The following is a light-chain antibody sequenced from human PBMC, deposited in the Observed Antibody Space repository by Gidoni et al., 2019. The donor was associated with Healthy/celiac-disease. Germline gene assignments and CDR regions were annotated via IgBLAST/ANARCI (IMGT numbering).Light chain of an antibody. CDR3: MQALQTRT. Sequence: IVMTQSPLSLPVTPGEPASISCRSSQSLLHSNGYNYMDWYLQKPGQSPQLLIYLGSNRASGVPDRFSGSGSGTDFTLKISRVEAEDVGVYYCMQALQTRTFXQXTKLEIK. CDR1: QSLLHSNGYNY. CDR2: LGS. J-gene: IGKJ2*02. V-gene: IGKV2-28*01.